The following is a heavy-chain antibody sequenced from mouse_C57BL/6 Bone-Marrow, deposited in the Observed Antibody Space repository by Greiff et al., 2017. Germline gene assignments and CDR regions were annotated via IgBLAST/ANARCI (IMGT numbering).Heavy chain of an antibody. CDR2: IRTKANGYTT. Sequence: EVHLVESGGGLVQPGGSLSLSCAASGFTFTDYYMSWVRQPPGKALEWLGFIRTKANGYTTEYSASVKGRFTISRDNSQSILYLQMNALRAEDSATYYCARYKGYAMDYWGQGTSVTVSS. CDR1: GFTFTDYY. CDR3: ARYKGYAMDY. V-gene: IGHV7-3*01. J-gene: IGHJ4*01.